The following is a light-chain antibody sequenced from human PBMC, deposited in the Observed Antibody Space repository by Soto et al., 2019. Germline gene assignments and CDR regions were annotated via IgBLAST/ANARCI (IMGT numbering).Light chain of an antibody. CDR3: QQYRSYWT. Sequence: DIRMTQSPSTLSASVGDRVTITCRASQSINTWLAWFQQKPGKAPKLLIYKTSILERGVPSRFSGSGSGTEFTLSITRLQPDDFATYYCQQYRSYWTFGQGTKVEIK. CDR2: KTS. V-gene: IGKV1-5*03. J-gene: IGKJ1*01. CDR1: QSINTW.